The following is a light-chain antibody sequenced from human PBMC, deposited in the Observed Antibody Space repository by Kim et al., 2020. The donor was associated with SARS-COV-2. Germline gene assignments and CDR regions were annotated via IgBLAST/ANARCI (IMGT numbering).Light chain of an antibody. CDR2: AAS. CDR1: QSISSY. Sequence: ASVGDRVTITCRASQSISSYLNWYQQKPGNAPKLLIYAASSLQSGVPSRFSRSGSGTDFALTISSLQPEDFATYYCQQSYSSLRTFGQGTKVDIK. CDR3: QQSYSSLRT. J-gene: IGKJ1*01. V-gene: IGKV1-39*01.